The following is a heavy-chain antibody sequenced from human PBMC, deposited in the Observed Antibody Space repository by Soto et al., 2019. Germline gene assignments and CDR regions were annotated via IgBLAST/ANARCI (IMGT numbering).Heavy chain of an antibody. J-gene: IGHJ4*01. CDR1: GDSVSSNSAG. CDR3: ARGEQYSGRIFDY. CDR2: TYYRSKWYY. D-gene: IGHD1-26*01. V-gene: IGHV6-1*01. Sequence: QTRSLTGTITGDSVSSNSAGWSWVRQSPSRGLEWLGRTYYRSKWYYEYAVSVRGRITINPDTSKNQYSLQLNSVTPEDTAVYFCARGEQYSGRIFDYWGQGTLVTGSS.